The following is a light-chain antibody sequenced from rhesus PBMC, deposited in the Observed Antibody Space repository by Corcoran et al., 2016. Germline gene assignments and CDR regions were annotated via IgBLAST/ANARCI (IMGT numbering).Light chain of an antibody. CDR3: QQYSSSPYS. J-gene: IGKJ2*01. CDR1: QSISSW. V-gene: IGKV1-22*01. Sequence: DIQMTQSPSSLSASVGDTVTITCRASQSISSWLAWYQQKPGKAPKLLIYKASSLQSGVPSRFSVSGSGTDFKLTISSLQSEDFATYYCQQYSSSPYSFGQGTKVEIK. CDR2: KAS.